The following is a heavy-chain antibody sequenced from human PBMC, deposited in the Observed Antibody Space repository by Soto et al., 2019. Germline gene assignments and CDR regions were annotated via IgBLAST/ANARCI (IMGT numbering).Heavy chain of an antibody. CDR2: IKSKTDGGTT. V-gene: IGHV3-15*01. D-gene: IGHD2-2*01. CDR1: GFTFSNAW. J-gene: IGHJ4*02. Sequence: EVQLVESGGGLVKPGGSLRLSCAASGFTFSNAWMSWVRQAPGKGLEWVGRIKSKTDGGTTDYAAPVKGRFTISRDDSKNTLYLQMNSLKTEDTAVYYCTTSRPYIVVVPAAMPEAVDYWGQGTLVTVSS. CDR3: TTSRPYIVVVPAAMPEAVDY.